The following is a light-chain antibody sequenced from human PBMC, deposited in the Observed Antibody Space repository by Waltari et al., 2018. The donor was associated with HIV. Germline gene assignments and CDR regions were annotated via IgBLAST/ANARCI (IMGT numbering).Light chain of an antibody. Sequence: QSALTQPPSASGSLGQSVTISCSGTSSDVGGYNYVSWYQQHPGKAPKLMIYEVSKRPSGVPNRFSGSTSGNTASRTVSGLQAEDEADYYCSSYAGSDIYVVFGGGTKLTVL. J-gene: IGLJ2*01. CDR3: SSYAGSDIYVV. CDR1: SSDVGGYNY. CDR2: EVS. V-gene: IGLV2-8*01.